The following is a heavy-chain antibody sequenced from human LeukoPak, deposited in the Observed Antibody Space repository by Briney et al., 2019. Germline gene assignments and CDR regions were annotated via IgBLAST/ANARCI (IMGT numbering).Heavy chain of an antibody. J-gene: IGHJ4*02. CDR3: ARARRGGGYGGNSVGFDY. CDR2: IYYSGST. V-gene: IGHV4-59*01. D-gene: IGHD4-23*01. Sequence: SETLSLTCTVSGGSISSYYWSWIRQPPGKGLEWIGYIYYSGSTNYNPSLKSRVTISVDTSKNQFSLKLSSVTAADTAVYYCARARRGGGYGGNSVGFDYWGQGTLVTVSS. CDR1: GGSISSYY.